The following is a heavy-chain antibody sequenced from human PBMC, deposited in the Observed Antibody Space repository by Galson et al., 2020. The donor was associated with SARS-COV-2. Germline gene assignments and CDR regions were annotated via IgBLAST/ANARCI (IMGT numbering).Heavy chain of an antibody. J-gene: IGHJ4*02. CDR3: AAGYDTDGYLSGVFDY. D-gene: IGHD3-22*01. V-gene: IGHV5-51*01. Sequence: GESLKISCTGSGYSFTNYWIGWVRQVPGKGLEWMGVIYPGDSDTRYSPSFQGQVTISADKSISTAYLQWSSLKASDTAMYYCAAGYDTDGYLSGVFDYWGQGTLVTVSS. CDR1: GYSFTNYW. CDR2: IYPGDSDT.